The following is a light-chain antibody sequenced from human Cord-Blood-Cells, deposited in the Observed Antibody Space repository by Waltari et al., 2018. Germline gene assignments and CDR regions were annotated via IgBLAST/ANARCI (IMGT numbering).Light chain of an antibody. CDR2: EVS. J-gene: IGLJ3*02. CDR3: CSYAGSSALV. V-gene: IGLV2-23*02. Sequence: QSALTQPASVSRSPGPFIPIPCTGTSSERGCYNLLSWYKKHPRKAPKLVKYEVSKRPSVVSNRFSGSKSGNTAALTISGLQAEDEADYYCCSYAGSSALVFGGGTKVTVL. CDR1: SSERGCYNL.